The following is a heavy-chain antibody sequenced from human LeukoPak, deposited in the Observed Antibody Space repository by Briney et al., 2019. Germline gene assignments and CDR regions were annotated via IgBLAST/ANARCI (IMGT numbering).Heavy chain of an antibody. CDR3: ARDHGPPPMVQADY. CDR1: GYTFTTYG. D-gene: IGHD3-10*01. J-gene: IGHJ4*02. CDR2: ISAYNGNT. Sequence: AASVKVSCMGCGYTFTTYGIRWVGQAPGQGVAWMGWISAYNGNTNYAQKLQGRVTMTTDTSTSTAYMELRSLRSDDTAVYYCARDHGPPPMVQADYGGQGTLVTVS. V-gene: IGHV1-18*01.